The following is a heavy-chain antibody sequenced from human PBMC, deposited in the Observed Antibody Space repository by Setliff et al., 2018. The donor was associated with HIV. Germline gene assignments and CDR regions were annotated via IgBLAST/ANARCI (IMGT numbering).Heavy chain of an antibody. V-gene: IGHV3-30*02. CDR1: GFTFSYYG. CDR2: IRYDDTYK. J-gene: IGHJ4*02. D-gene: IGHD6-19*01. CDR3: TKNLYRSPWSPLDY. Sequence: GGSLRLSCATSGFTFSYYGMHWVRQAPGKGLEWVAFIRYDDTYKYYADSVKGRFTISRDNSKNTLYLQMNSLRAEDAAVYYCTKNLYRSPWSPLDYWGQGTLVTVSS.